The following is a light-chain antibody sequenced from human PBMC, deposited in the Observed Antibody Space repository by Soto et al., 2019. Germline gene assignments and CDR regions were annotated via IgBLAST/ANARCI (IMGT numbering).Light chain of an antibody. J-gene: IGKJ1*01. Sequence: EIVLTQSPGTLSLSPGERATLSCRASQSVSSSYLAWYQQKPGQAPRLLLYGASSSATGIPDRFSGSGSGTDFTLTISRLEPEDFAVYYCQQYGRSRTFGQGTKVEIK. CDR3: QQYGRSRT. CDR1: QSVSSSY. V-gene: IGKV3-20*01. CDR2: GAS.